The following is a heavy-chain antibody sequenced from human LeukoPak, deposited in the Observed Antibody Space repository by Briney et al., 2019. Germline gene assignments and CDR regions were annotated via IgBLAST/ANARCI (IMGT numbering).Heavy chain of an antibody. Sequence: SETLSLTCAVYGGSFRGYYWSWIRQPPGKGLEWIGEIKHSGSTNYNPSLKSRVTILVDTSKNQFSLKLSSVTAADTAVYYCARGEEGGSYSRYYYYYMDVWGKGTTVTVSS. CDR1: GGSFRGYY. CDR2: IKHSGST. J-gene: IGHJ6*03. D-gene: IGHD1-26*01. V-gene: IGHV4-34*01. CDR3: ARGEEGGSYSRYYYYYMDV.